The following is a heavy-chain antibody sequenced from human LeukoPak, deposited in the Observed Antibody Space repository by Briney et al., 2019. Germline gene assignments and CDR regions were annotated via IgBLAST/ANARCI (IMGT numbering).Heavy chain of an antibody. D-gene: IGHD3-10*01. V-gene: IGHV3-30*04. Sequence: PGGSLRLSCAASGFTFSSYTMNWVRQAPGKGLEWVAIISYDGSNKYYADSVKGRFTISRDNSKNTLYLQMNSLRAEDTAVYYCAKDNPMLRGVIIRVGYNWFDPWGQGTLVTVSS. CDR2: ISYDGSNK. J-gene: IGHJ5*02. CDR3: AKDNPMLRGVIIRVGYNWFDP. CDR1: GFTFSSYT.